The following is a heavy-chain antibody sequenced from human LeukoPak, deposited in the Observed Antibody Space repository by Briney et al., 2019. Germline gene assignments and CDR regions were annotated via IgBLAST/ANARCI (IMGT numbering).Heavy chain of an antibody. CDR3: ARGYCTGGVCPDGFDI. V-gene: IGHV4-61*01. J-gene: IGHJ3*02. D-gene: IGHD2-8*02. Sequence: SETPSLTCTVSGGSLSSGIYYWSWIRQPPGKGLEWIGYIYYSGSTNYNPSLKSRVTMSVETSKNQFSLKVTSVNAADTAVYYCARGYCTGGVCPDGFDIWGQGTMVTVSS. CDR1: GGSLSSGIYY. CDR2: IYYSGST.